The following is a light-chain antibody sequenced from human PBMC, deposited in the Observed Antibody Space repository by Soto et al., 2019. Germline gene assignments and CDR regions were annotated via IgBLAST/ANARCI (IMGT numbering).Light chain of an antibody. CDR1: QGIGNY. CDR2: DGS. CDR3: QKYYTAPET. Sequence: DSHMTQSPSSLSASVGDRVTITCRASQGIGNYLAWYQQKPGKVPKNLIYDGSTLQSGVPSRFSGSRSGTDFTLIISSLQPADVATYYCQKYYTAPETFGQGTKVEIK. V-gene: IGKV1-27*01. J-gene: IGKJ1*01.